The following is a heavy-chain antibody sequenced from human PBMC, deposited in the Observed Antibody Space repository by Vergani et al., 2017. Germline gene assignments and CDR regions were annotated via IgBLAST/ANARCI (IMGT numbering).Heavy chain of an antibody. J-gene: IGHJ2*01. D-gene: IGHD6-13*01. V-gene: IGHV3-9*01. CDR1: GFTFDDYA. Sequence: EVQLVESGGGLVQTGRSLRLSCAASGFTFDDYAMHWVRQAPGQGLEWVSGISWNSGSIGYADYVKGRFTISRDKAKNYLYLQMNSLRAEDTALYYCAKDSPARIAAAGTSFYWYFNLWGRGSLVTVSS. CDR2: ISWNSGSI. CDR3: AKDSPARIAAAGTSFYWYFNL.